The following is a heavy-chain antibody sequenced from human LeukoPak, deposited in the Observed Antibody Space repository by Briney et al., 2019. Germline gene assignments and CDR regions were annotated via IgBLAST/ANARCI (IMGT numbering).Heavy chain of an antibody. Sequence: GGSLRLSCAASGFTFSSYAMSWVRQAPGKGLEWVSAISGSGGSTYYADSVKGRFTISRDTSNDTLYLQMSSLRAEDSAVYYCARDHMGGWPGRVFEPWGQGALVIVSS. D-gene: IGHD6-19*01. CDR3: ARDHMGGWPGRVFEP. V-gene: IGHV3-23*01. CDR1: GFTFSSYA. J-gene: IGHJ1*01. CDR2: ISGSGGST.